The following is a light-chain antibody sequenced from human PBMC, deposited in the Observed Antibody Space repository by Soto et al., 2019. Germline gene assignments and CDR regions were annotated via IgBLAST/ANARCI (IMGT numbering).Light chain of an antibody. Sequence: EIVLTQSPATLSLSPGERATLSCRALQSVCSYLAWYRQKPGQAPRLLIYDASNRATGNTARCSSSGSGTDFTLTISSLEHEDFAVYYCPQGSNWPPEFTFGAGTKMDIK. CDR1: QSVCSY. CDR3: PQGSNWPPEFT. J-gene: IGKJ3*01. CDR2: DAS. V-gene: IGKV3-11*01.